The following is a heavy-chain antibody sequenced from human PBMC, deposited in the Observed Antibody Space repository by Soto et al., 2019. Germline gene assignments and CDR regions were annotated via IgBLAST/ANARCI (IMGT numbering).Heavy chain of an antibody. CDR2: IIPIFGTA. J-gene: IGHJ6*02. D-gene: IGHD5-18*01. Sequence: ASVKVSCKASGGTFSSYAISWVRQAPGQGLEWMGGIIPIFGTANYAQKFQGRVTITADESTSTAYMELSSLRSEDTAVYYCAGSRGYSYGTNYYYYYGMDVWGQGTTVTVSS. CDR3: AGSRGYSYGTNYYYYYGMDV. V-gene: IGHV1-69*13. CDR1: GGTFSSYA.